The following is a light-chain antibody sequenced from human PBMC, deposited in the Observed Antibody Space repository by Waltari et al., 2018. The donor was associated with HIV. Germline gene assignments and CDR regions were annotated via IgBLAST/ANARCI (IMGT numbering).Light chain of an antibody. CDR1: QSISPV. J-gene: IGKJ5*01. V-gene: IGKV3-11*01. CDR2: DAS. Sequence: EIVFTQSPAILSLSPGERATLSCRASQSISPVLAWYQQKPGQAPRLLIYDASSRTTGIPARFSGSGYETDFTLTSCNREPEDLAVYDCQQRSNWPVNFGQGTRLEIK. CDR3: QQRSNWPVN.